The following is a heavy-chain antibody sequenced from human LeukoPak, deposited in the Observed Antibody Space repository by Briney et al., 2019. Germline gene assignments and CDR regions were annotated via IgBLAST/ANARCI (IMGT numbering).Heavy chain of an antibody. CDR2: ISYDGINK. CDR3: ARRSGSYLGAHRHFDY. J-gene: IGHJ4*02. CDR1: GFTFSDYA. V-gene: IGHV3-30-3*01. D-gene: IGHD1-26*01. Sequence: GGSLRLSCAASGFTFSDYAMHWVCQAPGKGLEWVAIISYDGINKDYADSVKGRFTISRDNSKSTLYLQMNSLRAEDTAVYYCARRSGSYLGAHRHFDYWGQGTLVTVSS.